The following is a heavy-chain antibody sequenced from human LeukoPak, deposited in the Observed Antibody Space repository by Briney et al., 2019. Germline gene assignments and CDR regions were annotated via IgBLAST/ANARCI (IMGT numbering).Heavy chain of an antibody. Sequence: GGSLRLSCAASGFTFSSYEMNWVRQAPGKGLEWVSYISSSGSTIYYADSVKGRFTISRDNAKNSLYLQMNSLRAEDTAVYYCARFQLGSFDYWGQGTLVTVSS. J-gene: IGHJ4*02. CDR2: ISSSGSTI. D-gene: IGHD2-2*01. CDR3: ARFQLGSFDY. V-gene: IGHV3-48*03. CDR1: GFTFSSYE.